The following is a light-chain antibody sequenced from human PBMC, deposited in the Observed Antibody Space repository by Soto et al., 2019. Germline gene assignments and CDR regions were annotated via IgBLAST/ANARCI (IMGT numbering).Light chain of an antibody. CDR1: QSISTY. Sequence: SPSSLSASVGDRVSITCRASQSISTYLNWYHHKPGRAPKLLIFAASTLQGGVPSRFSGSGSGTDFTLTISSLQPEDFATYYCQQTYSTSITFGQGTRLEIK. V-gene: IGKV1-39*01. J-gene: IGKJ5*01. CDR2: AAS. CDR3: QQTYSTSIT.